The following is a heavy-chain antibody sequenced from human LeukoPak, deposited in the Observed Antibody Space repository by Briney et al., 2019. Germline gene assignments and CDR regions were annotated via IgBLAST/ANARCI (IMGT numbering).Heavy chain of an antibody. CDR1: GFTFSIHG. Sequence: GGSLRLSCAASGFTFSIHGMHWVRQAPGKGLEWVTFIRSDGSTKYYADSVKGRFTISRDNSKNTLYLQMSSLRAEDTAVYYCAKDLPTAFFDYWGQGTLVTVSS. CDR2: IRSDGSTK. V-gene: IGHV3-30*02. D-gene: IGHD2-2*01. CDR3: AKDLPTAFFDY. J-gene: IGHJ4*02.